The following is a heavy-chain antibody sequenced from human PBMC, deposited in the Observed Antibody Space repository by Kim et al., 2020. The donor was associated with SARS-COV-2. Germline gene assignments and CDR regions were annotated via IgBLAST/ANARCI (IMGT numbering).Heavy chain of an antibody. CDR2: IYYSGST. CDR1: GGSISSGGYY. D-gene: IGHD2-15*01. Sequence: SETLSLTCTVSGGSISSGGYYWSWIRQHPGKGLEWIGYIYYSGSTYYNPSLKSRVTISVDTSKNQFSLKLSSVTAADTAVYYCGRGDCSGGSCSFLDYWGQGTLVTVSS. V-gene: IGHV4-31*03. CDR3: GRGDCSGGSCSFLDY. J-gene: IGHJ4*02.